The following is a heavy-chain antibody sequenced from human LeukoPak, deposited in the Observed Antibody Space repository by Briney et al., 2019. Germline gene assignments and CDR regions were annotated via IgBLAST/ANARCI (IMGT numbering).Heavy chain of an antibody. CDR2: IYSGGST. CDR1: GFTVSSNY. J-gene: IGHJ4*02. V-gene: IGHV3-66*01. CDR3: ARGTTRIAGATLDY. D-gene: IGHD1-26*01. Sequence: GGSLTLSCAASGFTVSSNYMSWVRQAPGKGLEWVSVIYSGGSTYYADSVRGKFTISRDNSKNTLYLQIDSLRAQDTAVYYCARGTTRIAGATLDYWGQGTLVTVSS.